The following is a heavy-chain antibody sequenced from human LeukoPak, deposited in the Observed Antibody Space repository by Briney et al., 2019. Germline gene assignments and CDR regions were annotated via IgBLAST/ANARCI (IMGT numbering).Heavy chain of an antibody. V-gene: IGHV4-39*07. CDR2: IYYSGST. CDR1: GGSISSSSYY. J-gene: IGHJ5*02. D-gene: IGHD6-6*01. Sequence: PSETLSLTCTVSGGSISSSSYYWGWIRQPPGKGLEWIGSIYYSGSTYYNPSLKSRVTISVDTSKNQFSLKLSSVTAADTAVYYCARDIVSVKYSSSSLKNYNWFDPWGQGTLVTVSS. CDR3: ARDIVSVKYSSSSLKNYNWFDP.